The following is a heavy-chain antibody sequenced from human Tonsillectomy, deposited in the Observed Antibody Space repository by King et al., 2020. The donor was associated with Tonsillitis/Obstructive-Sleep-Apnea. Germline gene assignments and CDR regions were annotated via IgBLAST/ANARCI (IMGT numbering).Heavy chain of an antibody. CDR3: TRSPELRFPPGY. V-gene: IGHV3-49*05. Sequence: QLVQSGGGLVKPGRSLRLSCTAAGFTFGDYAMSWFRQAPGKGLVCGGFIGSKAYEGTSEYAASVKGRFTISRDDSKSIAYLQMNSLKTEDTAVYYCTRSPELRFPPGYWGQGTLVTVSS. CDR2: IGSKAYEGTS. J-gene: IGHJ4*02. CDR1: GFTFGDYA. D-gene: IGHD3-3*01.